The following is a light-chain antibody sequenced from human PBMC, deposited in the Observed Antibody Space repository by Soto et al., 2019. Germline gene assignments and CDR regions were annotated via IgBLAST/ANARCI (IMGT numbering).Light chain of an antibody. CDR2: DAS. CDR3: QHYNNWPLT. CDR1: QRVSSN. V-gene: IGKV3-15*01. J-gene: IGKJ4*01. Sequence: EIVMTQSPATLSVSPGERATLSCGASQRVSSNLAWYQQKPGQAPRLLIYDASTRATGIPARFSGSGSGTEFTLTISSLQSEDFAVYYCQHYNNWPLTFGGGTKVDIK.